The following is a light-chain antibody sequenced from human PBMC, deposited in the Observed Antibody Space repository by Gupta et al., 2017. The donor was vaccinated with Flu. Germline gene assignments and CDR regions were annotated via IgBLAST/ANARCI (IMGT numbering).Light chain of an antibody. CDR1: QSVSSSY. Sequence: IVLTQSPGTLSLHPGERATLSCRASQSVSSSYLAWYQQKPGQAPRLLIYGASSRATGIPDRFSGSGSGTDFTLTISRLEPEDFAVYYCQQYSSSPRTFGQGTKVEIK. CDR2: GAS. J-gene: IGKJ1*01. V-gene: IGKV3-20*01. CDR3: QQYSSSPRT.